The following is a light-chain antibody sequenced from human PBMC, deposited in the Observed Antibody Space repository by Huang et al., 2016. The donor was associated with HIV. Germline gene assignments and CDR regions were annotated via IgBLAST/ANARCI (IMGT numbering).Light chain of an antibody. J-gene: IGKJ3*01. CDR3: HQYGSPPFT. Sequence: EIVLTQSPGTLSLSPGERATLSCRASQSVTINYLAWYLQKPGQAPTLLIYGASSRATDIPDRFSGSGSGTDFTLTISRLEPEDFAVYYCHQYGSPPFTFGPGTKVDIK. CDR2: GAS. V-gene: IGKV3-20*01. CDR1: QSVTINY.